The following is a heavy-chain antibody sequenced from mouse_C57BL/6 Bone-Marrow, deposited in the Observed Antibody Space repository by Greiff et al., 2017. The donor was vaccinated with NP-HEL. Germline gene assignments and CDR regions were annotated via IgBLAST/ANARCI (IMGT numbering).Heavy chain of an antibody. CDR2: IDPSDSET. Sequence: QVQLQQPGAELVRPGSSVKLSCKASGYTFTSYWMHWVKQRPIQGLEWIGNIDPSDSETHYNQKFKDKATLTVDKSSSTAYMQLSSLTSEDSAVYYCARNYYSNDGGFAYWGQGTLVTVSA. J-gene: IGHJ3*01. CDR3: ARNYYSNDGGFAY. V-gene: IGHV1-52*01. D-gene: IGHD2-5*01. CDR1: GYTFTSYW.